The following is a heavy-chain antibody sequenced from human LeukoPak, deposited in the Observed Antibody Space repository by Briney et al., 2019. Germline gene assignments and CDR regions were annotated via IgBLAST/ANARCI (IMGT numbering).Heavy chain of an antibody. CDR1: GFIFSTYT. J-gene: IGHJ3*02. CDR2: ISSSSTYI. V-gene: IGHV3-21*04. D-gene: IGHD1-20*01. Sequence: GGSLRLSCAASGFIFSTYTMNWVRQAPGKGLEWVSSISSSSTYIYYADSVKGRFTISRDNSKNTLYLQMNSLRAEDTAVYYCAKGGNWNDSYAFDIWGQGTMVTVSS. CDR3: AKGGNWNDSYAFDI.